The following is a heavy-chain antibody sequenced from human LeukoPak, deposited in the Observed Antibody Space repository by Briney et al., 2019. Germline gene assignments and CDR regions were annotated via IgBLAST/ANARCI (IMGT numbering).Heavy chain of an antibody. D-gene: IGHD6-19*01. V-gene: IGHV3-49*03. CDR1: GFTFGDYA. J-gene: IGHJ4*02. CDR3: TRDGSSGCNDY. Sequence: PGGSLRLSCTASGFTFGDYAMSWFRQAPGKGLEWVGFIRSKAYGGTTEYAASVKGRLTISRDDSKSIAYLQMNSLKTEDTAVYYCTRDGSSGCNDYWGQGTLVTVSS. CDR2: IRSKAYGGTT.